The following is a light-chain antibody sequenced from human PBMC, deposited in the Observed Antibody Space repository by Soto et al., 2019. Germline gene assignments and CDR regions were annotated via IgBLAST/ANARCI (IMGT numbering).Light chain of an antibody. Sequence: DTQMTQSPSSLSASVGDRVTITCRASQTVAKSLNWYQQKPGKAPELLIYATSHLPIGVPSRCSGSGSGTDFTLTINSLQPEDFATYYCQQSYRMPRSFGQGTRVAVK. CDR2: ATS. J-gene: IGKJ1*01. CDR1: QTVAKS. V-gene: IGKV1-39*01. CDR3: QQSYRMPRS.